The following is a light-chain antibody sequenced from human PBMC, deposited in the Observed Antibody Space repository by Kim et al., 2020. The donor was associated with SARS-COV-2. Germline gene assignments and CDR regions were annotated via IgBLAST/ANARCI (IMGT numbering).Light chain of an antibody. CDR3: QQYYSTPPIT. CDR1: QSVLYSSNNKNY. CDR2: WAS. Sequence: TINCKSSQSVLYSSNNKNYLAWYQQKPGQPPKLLIYWASTRESGVPDRFSGSGAGTDFTLTISSLQAEDVAVYYCQQYYSTPPITFGQGTRLEIK. J-gene: IGKJ5*01. V-gene: IGKV4-1*01.